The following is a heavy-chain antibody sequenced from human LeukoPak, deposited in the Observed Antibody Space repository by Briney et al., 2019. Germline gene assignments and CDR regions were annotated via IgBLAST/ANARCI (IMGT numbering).Heavy chain of an antibody. V-gene: IGHV1-69*05. CDR2: IIPLFGTA. Sequence: SVKVSCKASGGTFSSYAISWMRQAPGQGLEWMGGIIPLFGTANYAQKFQGRVSITTDESTSTAYMELSSLRSEDTAVYYCASPSYGDYYFDYWGQGTLVTVSS. D-gene: IGHD4-17*01. CDR3: ASPSYGDYYFDY. CDR1: GGTFSSYA. J-gene: IGHJ4*02.